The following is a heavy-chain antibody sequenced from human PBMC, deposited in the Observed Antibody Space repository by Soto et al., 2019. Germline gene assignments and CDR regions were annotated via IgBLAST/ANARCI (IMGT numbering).Heavy chain of an antibody. D-gene: IGHD6-19*01. Sequence: SETLSLTCTVSGGSISSYYWSWIRQPAGKGLEWIGRMYTSANTNYNPSLKSRVTMSVDTSKNQLSLKLSSVIAADTAVYYCARGKGQWMRNYYYGMDVWGQGTTVTVSS. CDR3: ARGKGQWMRNYYYGMDV. CDR1: GGSISSYY. CDR2: MYTSANT. J-gene: IGHJ6*02. V-gene: IGHV4-4*07.